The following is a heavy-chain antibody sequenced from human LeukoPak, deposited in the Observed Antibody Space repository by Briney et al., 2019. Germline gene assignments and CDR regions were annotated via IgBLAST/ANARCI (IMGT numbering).Heavy chain of an antibody. CDR1: GFTVSSNY. V-gene: IGHV3-53*01. Sequence: GGSLRLSCAASGFTVSSNYMSWVRQAPGKGLEWVSVIYSGGSTYYADSVKGRFTISRDNSKNTLYLQMDSLRADDTAVYYCARDLRGYSCGYFDYWGQGTLVTVSS. D-gene: IGHD5-18*01. J-gene: IGHJ4*02. CDR2: IYSGGST. CDR3: ARDLRGYSCGYFDY.